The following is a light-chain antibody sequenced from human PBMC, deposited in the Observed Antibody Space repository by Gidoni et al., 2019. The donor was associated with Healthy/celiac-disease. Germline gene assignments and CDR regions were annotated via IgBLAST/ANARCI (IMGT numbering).Light chain of an antibody. J-gene: IGKJ3*01. CDR3: QQSYSTPRT. CDR1: QSISNY. V-gene: IGKV1-39*01. Sequence: DIQMTQSPSSLSASVGDRVTITCRASQSISNYLNWYQQKPGKAPKLLIYAASSLQSGVPSRFSGSGSGTDFTLTISSLQPEDFATYYCQQSYSTPRTFXPXTKVDVK. CDR2: AAS.